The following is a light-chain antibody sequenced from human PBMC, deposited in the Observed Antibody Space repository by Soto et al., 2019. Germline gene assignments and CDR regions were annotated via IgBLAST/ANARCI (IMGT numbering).Light chain of an antibody. CDR3: SSYAGTHIV. Sequence: QSVLTQPPSASGSPGQAVAISCTGTSSDVGGYNFVSWYQQHPGNAPKLMIYDVTKRPSGVPDRFSGSKSGNTASLTVSGLQAEDEADYYCSSYAGTHIVFGTGTKVTVL. CDR1: SSDVGGYNF. CDR2: DVT. J-gene: IGLJ1*01. V-gene: IGLV2-8*01.